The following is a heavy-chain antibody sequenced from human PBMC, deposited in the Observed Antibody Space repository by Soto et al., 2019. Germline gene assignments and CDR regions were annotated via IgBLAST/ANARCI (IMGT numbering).Heavy chain of an antibody. V-gene: IGHV1-46*01. CDR3: ARDKEFACSGGSCYEFDY. J-gene: IGHJ4*02. CDR2: INPSGGST. Sequence: ASVKVSCKASGYTFTSYYMHWVRQAPGQGLEWMGIINPSGGSTSYAQKFQGRVTMTRDTSTSTVYMELSSLRSEDTAVYYCARDKEFACSGGSCYEFDYWGQGTLVTVSS. D-gene: IGHD2-15*01. CDR1: GYTFTSYY.